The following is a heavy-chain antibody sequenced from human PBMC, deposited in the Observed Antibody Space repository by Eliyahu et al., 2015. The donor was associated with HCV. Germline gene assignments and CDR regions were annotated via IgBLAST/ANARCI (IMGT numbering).Heavy chain of an antibody. J-gene: IGHJ4*02. CDR2: IYWDDDR. CDR3: AHYAPGIHDYFDY. D-gene: IGHD3-16*01. Sequence: QITLKESGPTLVKPTQTLTLTCTFSGFSLTTAGLGVGWIRQPPGKALEWLALIYWDDDRRYSPSLKTRVTITKDTSKNQVVLIMTNMDPRDTGTYYCAHYAPGIHDYFDYWGQGTLVVVSS. CDR1: GFSLTTAGLG. V-gene: IGHV2-5*02.